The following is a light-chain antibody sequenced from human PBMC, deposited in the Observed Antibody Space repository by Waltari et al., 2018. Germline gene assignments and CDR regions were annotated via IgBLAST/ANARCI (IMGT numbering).Light chain of an antibody. J-gene: IGKJ3*01. CDR1: QSLLHSNGYNY. CDR3: MQALQGVT. Sequence: DIVMTQSPLSLPVTPGEQASISCRSSQSLLHSNGYNYLDWYLQKPGQSPQLLIYLGSNRASGVPDRFSGSGSGTDFTLKISRVKAEDVGVYYCMQALQGVTFGPGTKVDIK. CDR2: LGS. V-gene: IGKV2-28*01.